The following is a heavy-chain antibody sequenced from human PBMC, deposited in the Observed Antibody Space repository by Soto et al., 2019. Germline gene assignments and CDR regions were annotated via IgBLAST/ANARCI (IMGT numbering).Heavy chain of an antibody. J-gene: IGHJ6*04. CDR1: GYSFTSYW. CDR2: IYPGDSDT. D-gene: IGHD3-9*01. CDR3: ARPSSYDISAGPPDV. Sequence: GESLKISCKGSGYSFTSYWIGWVRQMPGKGLEWMGIIYPGDSDTRYSPSFQGQGTISADKSISTAYLQWSSLKASDTAMYYCARPSSYDISAGPPDVWGKGTTVTVSS. V-gene: IGHV5-51*01.